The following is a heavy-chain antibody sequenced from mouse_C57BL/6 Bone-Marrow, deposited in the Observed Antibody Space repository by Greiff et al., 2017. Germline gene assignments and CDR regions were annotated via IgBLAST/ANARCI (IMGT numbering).Heavy chain of an antibody. J-gene: IGHJ2*01. CDR2: ISSGGSYT. CDR1: GFTFSSYG. D-gene: IGHD1-2*01. Sequence: EVQLQQSGGDLVKPGGSLKLSCAASGFTFSSYGMSWVRQTPDKRLEWVATISSGGSYTYYPDSVKGRFTISRDNAKNTLYLQMSSLQSEDTAMYYCARHRTTAFDYWGQGTTLTVSS. CDR3: ARHRTTAFDY. V-gene: IGHV5-6*01.